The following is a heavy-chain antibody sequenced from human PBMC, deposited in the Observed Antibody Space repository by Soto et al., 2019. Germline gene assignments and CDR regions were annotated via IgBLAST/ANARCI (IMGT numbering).Heavy chain of an antibody. CDR3: ARYRGLQPNWFDP. CDR2: INHSGST. CDR1: GGSFSGYY. J-gene: IGHJ5*02. D-gene: IGHD4-4*01. V-gene: IGHV4-34*01. Sequence: SETLSLTCAVYGGSFSGYYWSWIRQPPGKGLEWIGEINHSGSTNYNPSLNSRVTISVDTSKTQFSLKLSSVTAADTAVYYCARYRGLQPNWFDPWGQGTLVTVSS.